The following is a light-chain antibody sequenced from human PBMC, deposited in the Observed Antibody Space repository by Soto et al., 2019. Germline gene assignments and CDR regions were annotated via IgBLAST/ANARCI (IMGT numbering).Light chain of an antibody. Sequence: QSALTQPPSASATPGQRVTISCSGSSSDIGSNPVNWYQQLPGTAPKLLIFANDQRPSGVPDRFSGSKSGTSASLAISDLQSEDEADYYCGAWDGTLRDLAFGGGTKVTVL. J-gene: IGLJ2*01. CDR2: AND. V-gene: IGLV1-44*01. CDR3: GAWDGTLRDLA. CDR1: SSDIGSNP.